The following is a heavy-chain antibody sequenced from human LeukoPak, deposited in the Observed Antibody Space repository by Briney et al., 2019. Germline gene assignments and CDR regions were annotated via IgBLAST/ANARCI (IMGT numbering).Heavy chain of an antibody. V-gene: IGHV3-7*01. J-gene: IGHJ4*02. D-gene: IGHD3-3*01. Sequence: GGSLRLSCAASGFTFSTYWMTWVRQAPGKGLEWVANIKQDGSEKYYVDSVEGRFTISRDNAKNSLYLQMNSLRAEDTAVYYCARDRNTDFWSGYYTDYFDYWGQGTLVTVSS. CDR2: IKQDGSEK. CDR3: ARDRNTDFWSGYYTDYFDY. CDR1: GFTFSTYW.